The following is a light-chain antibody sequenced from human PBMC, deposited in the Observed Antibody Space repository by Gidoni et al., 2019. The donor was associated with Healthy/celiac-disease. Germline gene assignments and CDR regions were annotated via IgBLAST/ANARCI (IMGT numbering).Light chain of an antibody. Sequence: EIVLTQSPATLSLSPGERATLSCRASQSVSSYLAWYQQKPGQAPRLLIYDASNRATGIPARFSGSGSGTDFTLTISSLEPEDFAVYYCQQRSNGSITFGQGTRLEIK. CDR3: QQRSNGSIT. CDR2: DAS. CDR1: QSVSSY. J-gene: IGKJ5*01. V-gene: IGKV3-11*01.